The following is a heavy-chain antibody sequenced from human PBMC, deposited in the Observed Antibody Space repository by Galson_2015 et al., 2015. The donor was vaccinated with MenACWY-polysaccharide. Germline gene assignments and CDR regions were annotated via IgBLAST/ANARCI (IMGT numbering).Heavy chain of an antibody. CDR3: ARDKGILQLDVFDI. CDR1: GGTFNSYN. CDR2: IIPILGNP. Sequence: SVKVSCKASGGTFNSYNIYWVRQAPGQGLEWMGRIIPILGNPNYAQKFRGRVTITADKSSNTVYMELSSLRSEDTAIYYCARDKGILQLDVFDIWGQGTLVTVSS. J-gene: IGHJ3*02. D-gene: IGHD4-11*01. V-gene: IGHV1-69*08.